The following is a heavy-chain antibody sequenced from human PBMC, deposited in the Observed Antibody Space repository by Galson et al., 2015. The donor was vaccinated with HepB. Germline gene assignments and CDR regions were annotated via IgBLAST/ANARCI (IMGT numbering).Heavy chain of an antibody. V-gene: IGHV3-23*01. CDR3: TRIALSGSYWYFDY. D-gene: IGHD1-26*01. CDR2: INGRGSTR. J-gene: IGHJ4*02. CDR1: GFIFRHHA. Sequence: SLRLSCAGSGFIFRHHAMAWIRQAPGKGLEWVSGINGRGSTRSYSDAVKGRFSISRDNSKDTVFLQMGSLRAEDTAVYYCTRIALSGSYWYFDYWGQGSLVTVSS.